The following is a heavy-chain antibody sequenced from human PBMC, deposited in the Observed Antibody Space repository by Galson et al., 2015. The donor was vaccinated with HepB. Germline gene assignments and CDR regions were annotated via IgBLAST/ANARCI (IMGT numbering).Heavy chain of an antibody. D-gene: IGHD2-2*01. CDR3: ARDIVRYCSSTSCYWKPYYYYYYGMDV. CDR1: GFTSSSYG. J-gene: IGHJ6*02. Sequence: LRLSCAASGFTSSSYGMHWVRQAPGKGLEWVAVIWYDGSNKYYADSVKGRFTISRDNSKNTLYLQMNSLRAEDTAVYYCARDIVRYCSSTSCYWKPYYYYYYGMDVWGQGTTVTVSS. CDR2: IWYDGSNK. V-gene: IGHV3-33*01.